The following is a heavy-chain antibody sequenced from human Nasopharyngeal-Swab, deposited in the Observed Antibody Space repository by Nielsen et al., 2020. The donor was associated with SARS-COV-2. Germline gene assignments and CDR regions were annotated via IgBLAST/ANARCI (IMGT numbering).Heavy chain of an antibody. CDR2: IFSGGNT. D-gene: IGHD2-15*01. J-gene: IGHJ4*02. V-gene: IGHV4-39*07. CDR3: ARAGGYCSGGSCRRHYYFDY. Sequence: WIRQPPGKGLEWIGNIFSGGNTYYNPSLDSRVTISVDTSKNQFSLKLSSVTAADTAVYYCARAGGYCSGGSCRRHYYFDYWGQGTLVTVSS.